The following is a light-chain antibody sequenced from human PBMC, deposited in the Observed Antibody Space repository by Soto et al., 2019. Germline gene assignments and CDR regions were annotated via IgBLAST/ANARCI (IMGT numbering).Light chain of an antibody. CDR3: LLSYGVTGGGTAVV. V-gene: IGLV7-46*01. CDR1: TGPVTNGHY. CDR2: DTS. J-gene: IGLJ2*01. Sequence: QAVVTQEPSLTVSPGGTVTLTCGSSTGPVTNGHYPYWFQQKPGQAPRTLIYDTSNRHSWTPARFSGSLLGGKGALTLSGAQHEDEAEYYWLLSYGVTGGGTAVVFGGGTKVTVL.